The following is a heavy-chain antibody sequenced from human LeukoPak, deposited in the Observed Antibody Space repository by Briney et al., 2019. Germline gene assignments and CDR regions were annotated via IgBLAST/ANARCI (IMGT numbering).Heavy chain of an antibody. Sequence: PSETLSLTCTVSGRSITSDDYYWAWIRQPPGKGLEWIGYLSYTGGTHYSPSLKSRVTISVDTTKNPFSLNLTSVTAADTAVVFCAIIAASGARSADYGGQGTLVTVSS. D-gene: IGHD6-13*01. J-gene: IGHJ4*02. CDR3: AIIAASGARSADY. CDR1: GRSITSDDYY. V-gene: IGHV4-30-4*01. CDR2: LSYTGGT.